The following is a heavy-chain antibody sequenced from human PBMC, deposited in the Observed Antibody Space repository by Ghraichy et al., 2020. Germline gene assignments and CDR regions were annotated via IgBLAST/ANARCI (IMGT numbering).Heavy chain of an antibody. CDR3: ARGRHRSGYYY. J-gene: IGHJ4*02. Sequence: ASVKVSCKASGYTFTSDGITWVRQAPGQGLEWMGWINAYNGDTSYAQNLQGRFTMTTETSRSTAYMELRSLRSDDTAVYFCARGRHRSGYYYWGQVTLVTVSS. D-gene: IGHD3-22*01. CDR1: GYTFTSDG. V-gene: IGHV1-18*01. CDR2: INAYNGDT.